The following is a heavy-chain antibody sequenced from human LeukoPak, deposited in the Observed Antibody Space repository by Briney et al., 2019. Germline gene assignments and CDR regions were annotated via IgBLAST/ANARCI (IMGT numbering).Heavy chain of an antibody. CDR3: ARPATGYCSSAGCHWDS. CDR2: ISASSNFI. Sequence: GGSLRLSCAASGFTFSPHSMYWVRQAPGKGLEWVSSISASSNFIHYAESVRGRFTISRDNAKNSLYLQMNSLGAQDTAVYYCARPATGYCSSAGCHWDSWGQGTLVTVSS. J-gene: IGHJ4*02. V-gene: IGHV3-21*01. CDR1: GFTFSPHS. D-gene: IGHD2-2*01.